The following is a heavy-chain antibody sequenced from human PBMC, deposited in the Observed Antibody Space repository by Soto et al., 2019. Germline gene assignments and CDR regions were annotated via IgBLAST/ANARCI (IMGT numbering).Heavy chain of an antibody. V-gene: IGHV3-23*01. CDR2: INGSDDST. CDR3: AKRSSSSTFDY. Sequence: EVQLLESGGGLVQPGESLRLSCAASGFTFSSYAMSWVRQAPGKGLEWVSVINGSDDSTYYADSVKGRFTISRDNSKNTLYLQMNSLRAEDTAVYYCAKRSSSSTFDYWGQGTLVTVSS. D-gene: IGHD6-6*01. CDR1: GFTFSSYA. J-gene: IGHJ4*02.